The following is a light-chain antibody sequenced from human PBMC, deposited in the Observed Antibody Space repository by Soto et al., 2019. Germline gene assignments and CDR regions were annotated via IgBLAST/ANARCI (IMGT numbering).Light chain of an antibody. V-gene: IGKV3-15*01. CDR3: QQYNNWPRT. CDR1: QSVRTN. CDR2: GAS. J-gene: IGKJ1*01. Sequence: ELVMTQSPATLSVSPGERATLSCRASQSVRTNLAWYQHKPGQSPRLLIYGASNRATGFPARFSASGSGTEFTLTISSLQSEDFEVHYCQQYNNWPRTFGQGTKVDIK.